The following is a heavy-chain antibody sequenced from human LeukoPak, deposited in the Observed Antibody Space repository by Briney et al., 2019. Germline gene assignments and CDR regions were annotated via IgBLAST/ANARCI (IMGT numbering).Heavy chain of an antibody. CDR1: GFTVSSSS. J-gene: IGHJ5*02. V-gene: IGHV3-21*04. Sequence: GGSLRLSCAASGFTVSSSSMNWVRQAPGDGLEWVTSISSNGSFIYYPDSVKGRFTISRDNASNSLFLQMNSLRAEDTAVYYCARRGHGSGSYYNWNWFDPWGQGTLVTVSS. CDR3: ARRGHGSGSYYNWNWFDP. D-gene: IGHD3-10*01. CDR2: ISSNGSFI.